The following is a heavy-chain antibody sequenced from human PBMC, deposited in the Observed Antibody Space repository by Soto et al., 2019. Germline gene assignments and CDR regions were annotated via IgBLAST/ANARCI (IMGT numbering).Heavy chain of an antibody. D-gene: IGHD3-22*01. V-gene: IGHV1-18*01. CDR3: ARDRMVYDSSGYPNDY. J-gene: IGHJ4*02. Sequence: ASVKVSCKASGYTFINFGISWVRQAPGQGLEWMGWISTYNDNTKYAQKVQGRVTMTTDTSTNTAYMELRSLRSDDTAVYYCARDRMVYDSSGYPNDYWGQGTLVTVSS. CDR2: ISTYNDNT. CDR1: GYTFINFG.